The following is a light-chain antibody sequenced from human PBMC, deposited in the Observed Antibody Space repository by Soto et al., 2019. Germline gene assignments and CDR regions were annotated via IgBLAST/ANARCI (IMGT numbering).Light chain of an antibody. J-gene: IGKJ2*01. CDR3: QQYLSSPYT. CDR1: QSVSSNY. V-gene: IGKV3-20*01. Sequence: IVLTQSPGTLSLSPGERAALSCRASQSVSSNYLAWYQQTPGQAPRLLIYGASSRATGIPDRFSGSGSGTDFTLTISRLEPEDLAVYYSQQYLSSPYTFGQGTKVDIK. CDR2: GAS.